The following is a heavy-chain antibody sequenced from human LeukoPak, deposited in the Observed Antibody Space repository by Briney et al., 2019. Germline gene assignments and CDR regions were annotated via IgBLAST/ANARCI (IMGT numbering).Heavy chain of an antibody. CDR1: GGTFSSYA. D-gene: IGHD4-23*01. CDR3: ATVYGGNSVGKDV. Sequence: ASVKVSCKASGGTFSSYAISWVRQAPGQGLEWMGRIIPILGIANYAQKFQGRVTITADKSTSTAYMELSSLRSEDTAVYYCATVYGGNSVGKDVWGQGTTVTVSS. V-gene: IGHV1-69*04. CDR2: IIPILGIA. J-gene: IGHJ6*02.